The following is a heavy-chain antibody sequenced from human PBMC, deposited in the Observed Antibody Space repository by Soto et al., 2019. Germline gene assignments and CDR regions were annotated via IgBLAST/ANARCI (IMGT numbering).Heavy chain of an antibody. D-gene: IGHD3-22*01. J-gene: IGHJ4*02. Sequence: QLQLQESGSGLVKPSQTLSLTCAVSGGSISSGGYSWSWIRQPPGKGLEWIGYIYHSGSTYYNPSLKSRGTISVDRSKNQFSLKLSSVTAADTAVYYCARGVVVVPSYFEYWGQGTLVTVSS. V-gene: IGHV4-30-2*01. CDR2: IYHSGST. CDR1: GGSISSGGYS. CDR3: ARGVVVVPSYFEY.